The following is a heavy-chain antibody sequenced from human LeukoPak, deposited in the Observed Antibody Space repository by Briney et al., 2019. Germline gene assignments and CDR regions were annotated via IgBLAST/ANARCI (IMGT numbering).Heavy chain of an antibody. CDR2: IYTSGST. CDR1: VGSLSSISYY. D-gene: IGHD3-10*01. V-gene: IGHV4-61*02. J-gene: IGHJ4*02. CDR3: ARDTPVRGVMTAGFDY. Sequence: SETLSLTCTVSVGSLSSISYYWSWIRQPAGKGLEWIGRIYTSGSTNYNPSLKSRVTMSVDTSKNQFSLRLSSVTAADTAVYYCARDTPVRGVMTAGFDYWGQGTLVTVSS.